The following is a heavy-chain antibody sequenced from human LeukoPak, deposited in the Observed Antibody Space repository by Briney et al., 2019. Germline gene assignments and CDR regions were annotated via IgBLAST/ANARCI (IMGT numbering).Heavy chain of an antibody. Sequence: PGGSLRLXCAASGFTFSSYAMSWVRQAPGKGLEWVSAISGSGGSTYYADSVKGRFTISRDNSKNTLYLQMNSLRAEDTAVYYCAKDELLWFGESPHWFDPWGQGTLVTVSS. CDR3: AKDELLWFGESPHWFDP. CDR1: GFTFSSYA. V-gene: IGHV3-23*01. J-gene: IGHJ5*02. CDR2: ISGSGGST. D-gene: IGHD3-10*01.